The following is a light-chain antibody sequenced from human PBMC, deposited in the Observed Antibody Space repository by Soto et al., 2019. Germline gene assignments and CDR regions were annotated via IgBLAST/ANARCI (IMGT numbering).Light chain of an antibody. J-gene: IGKJ1*01. V-gene: IGKV3-20*01. CDR2: GAS. CDR3: QQYGDSPWT. CDR1: QSVGSTY. Sequence: EIVLTQSPGTLSLSPGERATLSCRARQSVGSTYLAWYQQKPGHAPRLLIYGASSRATGIPDRFSGSGSGTDFTLTISRLEPEDFAVYYCQQYGDSPWTFGQGTKVDI.